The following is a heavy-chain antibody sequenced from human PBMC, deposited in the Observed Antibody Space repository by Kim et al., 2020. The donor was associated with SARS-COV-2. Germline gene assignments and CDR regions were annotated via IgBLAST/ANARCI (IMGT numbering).Heavy chain of an antibody. Sequence: GGSLRLSCAASGFTFSSYSMNWVRQAPGKGLEWVSSISSGSSYIYYADSVRGRFTISRDNAKNSLYLQMNSLRAEDTVVYYCARTVLINYDFWSGYYNDPGYWGQGTLVTVSS. D-gene: IGHD3-3*01. J-gene: IGHJ4*02. CDR1: GFTFSSYS. V-gene: IGHV3-21*01. CDR2: ISSGSSYI. CDR3: ARTVLINYDFWSGYYNDPGY.